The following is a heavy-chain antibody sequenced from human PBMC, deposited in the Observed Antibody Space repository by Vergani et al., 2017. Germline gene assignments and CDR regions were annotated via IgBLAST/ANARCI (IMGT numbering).Heavy chain of an antibody. CDR2: IKQDGSEK. CDR1: GFTFSSYW. Sequence: EVQLVESGGGLVQPGGSLRLSCAASGFTFSSYWMSWVRQAPGKGLEWVANIKQDGSEKYYVDSVKGRFTISRDNAKNSLYLQMNSLRAEDTAVYYCARDGAVWETGWFDPWGQGTLVTVSS. D-gene: IGHD1-26*01. V-gene: IGHV3-7*03. CDR3: ARDGAVWETGWFDP. J-gene: IGHJ5*02.